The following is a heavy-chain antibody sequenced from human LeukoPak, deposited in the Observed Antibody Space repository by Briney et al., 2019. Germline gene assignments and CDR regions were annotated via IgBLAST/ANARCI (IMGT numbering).Heavy chain of an antibody. CDR1: GFTFSDHY. Sequence: GGSLRLSCAASGFTFSDHYMTWIREAPGKGLEWVSYIGSSGSSIYYADSLKGRFIISRDNAKSTLYLQMNSLRAEDTAIYYCARDMEPDAFDIWGQGTMVTVSS. CDR2: IGSSGSSI. CDR3: ARDMEPDAFDI. J-gene: IGHJ3*02. V-gene: IGHV3-11*04. D-gene: IGHD1-1*01.